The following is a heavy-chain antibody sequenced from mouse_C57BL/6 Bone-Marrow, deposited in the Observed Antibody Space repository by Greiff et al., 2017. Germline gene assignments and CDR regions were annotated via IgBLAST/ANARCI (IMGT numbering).Heavy chain of an antibody. Sequence: QVQLQQPGAELVMPGASVKLSCKASGYTFTSYWMHWVKQRPGQGLEWIGEIDPSDSYTNYNQKFKGKSTLTVDKSSSTAYMQLSSLTSEDSAVYYCARTLYSNYGAYRGQETLGTVSA. CDR3: ARTLYSNYGAY. CDR1: GYTFTSYW. V-gene: IGHV1-69*01. D-gene: IGHD2-5*01. CDR2: IDPSDSYT. J-gene: IGHJ3*01.